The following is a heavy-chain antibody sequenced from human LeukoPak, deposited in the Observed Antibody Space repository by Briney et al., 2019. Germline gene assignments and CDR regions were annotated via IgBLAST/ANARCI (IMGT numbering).Heavy chain of an antibody. CDR2: IYYSGST. Sequence: SETLSLTCAVYGGSFSGYYWSWIRQPPGKGLEWIGSIYYSGSTYYNPSLKSRVTISVDTSKNQFPLKLSSVTAADTAVYYCARSVEGYCSGGSCYSYYYYMDVWGKGTTVTVSS. D-gene: IGHD2-15*01. CDR1: GGSFSGYY. J-gene: IGHJ6*03. CDR3: ARSVEGYCSGGSCYSYYYYMDV. V-gene: IGHV4-34*01.